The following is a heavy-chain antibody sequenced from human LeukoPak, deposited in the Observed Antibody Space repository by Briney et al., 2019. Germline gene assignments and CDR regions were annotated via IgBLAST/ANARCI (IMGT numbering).Heavy chain of an antibody. CDR2: IYYSGST. Sequence: KASETLSLTFTVSGGSISSGGYYWSWIRQHPGKGLEWIGYIYYSGSTYYNPSLKSRVTISVDTSKNQFSLKLSSVTAADTAVYYCAREFRRDGYHGFGYWGQGTLVTVSS. CDR3: AREFRRDGYHGFGY. D-gene: IGHD5-24*01. CDR1: GGSISSGGYY. V-gene: IGHV4-31*03. J-gene: IGHJ4*02.